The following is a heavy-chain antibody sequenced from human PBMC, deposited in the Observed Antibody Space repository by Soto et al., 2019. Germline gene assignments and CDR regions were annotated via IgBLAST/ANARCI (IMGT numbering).Heavy chain of an antibody. CDR2: IWYDGSQQ. V-gene: IGHV3-33*03. J-gene: IGHJ4*02. CDR3: VKDACGGDCGNPGGFDY. CDR1: GFTFTDHG. Sequence: QVQLVESGGGVVQPGRSLRLSCAASGFTFTDHGMHCVRQAPGKGLEWVAVIWYDGSQQFYGDSVRGRFTISRDNSKNTVYLQMDSLRVEDMAVYYCVKDACGGDCGNPGGFDYWGQGTLVTVSS. D-gene: IGHD2-21*02.